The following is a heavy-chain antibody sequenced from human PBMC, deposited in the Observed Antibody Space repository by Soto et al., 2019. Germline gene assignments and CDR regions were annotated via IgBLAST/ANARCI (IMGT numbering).Heavy chain of an antibody. V-gene: IGHV3-9*01. CDR2: ISWNSGSI. D-gene: IGHD6-19*01. CDR1: GFTFDDYA. Sequence: EVQLVESGGGLVQPGRSLRLSCAASGFTFDDYAMHWVRQAPGKGLEWVSGISWNSGSIGYVDSVKGRFTISRDNAKNSLYLQMNSLRAEDTALYYCAKEGHDSSGWSDWGQGTLVTVSS. CDR3: AKEGHDSSGWSD. J-gene: IGHJ4*02.